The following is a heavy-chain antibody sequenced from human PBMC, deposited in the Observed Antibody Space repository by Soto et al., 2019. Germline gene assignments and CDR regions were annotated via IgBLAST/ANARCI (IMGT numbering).Heavy chain of an antibody. CDR3: TRRTGTTYAP. Sequence: PGGSLRLSCAASGFPFSSYSMSWVRQAPGKGLEWVSSITSSGFDIYYADTVKGRFSISRDNAKNSLYLQMNSLRADDTAVYFCTRRTGTTYAPWGRGTLVTVSS. D-gene: IGHD1-1*01. CDR1: GFPFSSYS. J-gene: IGHJ5*02. V-gene: IGHV3-21*06. CDR2: ITSSGFDI.